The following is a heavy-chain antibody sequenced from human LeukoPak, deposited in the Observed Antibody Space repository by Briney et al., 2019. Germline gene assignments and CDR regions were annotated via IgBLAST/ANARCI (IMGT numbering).Heavy chain of an antibody. D-gene: IGHD4-23*01. V-gene: IGHV3-7*03. Sequence: PGGSLRLSCEASGFLFSNSWVSWVRQAPGKGLEWVANINQDGSERNYVDSVKGRLTISRDDAKESLYLQMNGLRAEDTAVYFCVRDRGYSTFDYWGQGTLVTVSS. J-gene: IGHJ4*02. CDR3: VRDRGYSTFDY. CDR1: GFLFSNSW. CDR2: INQDGSER.